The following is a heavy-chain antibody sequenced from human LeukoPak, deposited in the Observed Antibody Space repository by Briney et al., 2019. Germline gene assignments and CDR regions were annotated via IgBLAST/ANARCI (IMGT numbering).Heavy chain of an antibody. V-gene: IGHV1-18*01. CDR2: ISAYNGNT. CDR1: GYTFTSYG. Sequence: GASVKVSCKASGYTFTSYGISWVRQAPGQGLEWMGWISAYNGNTNYAQKLQGRVTMTTDTSTSTAYMELRSLRSDDTAVYYCARMVYSYGFTDAFDIWGQGTMVTVS. D-gene: IGHD5-18*01. CDR3: ARMVYSYGFTDAFDI. J-gene: IGHJ3*02.